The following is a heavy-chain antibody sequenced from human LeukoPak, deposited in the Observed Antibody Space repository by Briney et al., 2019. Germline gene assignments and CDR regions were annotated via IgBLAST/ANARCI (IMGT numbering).Heavy chain of an antibody. CDR1: NYSISNSLY. CDR3: ARGTYGYYMDV. CDR2: IYRSGST. J-gene: IGHJ6*03. V-gene: IGHV4-38-2*02. Sequence: SETLSLTCSGSNYSISNSLYWGWLRQPPGKGLEWIGSIYRSGSTFYNPSLKSRVTISLDTSKNQFSLKLSSVIAADTAVYFCARGTYGYYMDVWGKGTTVTVSS. D-gene: IGHD4-17*01.